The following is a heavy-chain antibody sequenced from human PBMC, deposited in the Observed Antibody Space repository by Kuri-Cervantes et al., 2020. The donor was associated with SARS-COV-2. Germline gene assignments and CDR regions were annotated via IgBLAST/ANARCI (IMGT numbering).Heavy chain of an antibody. CDR2: ISYDGSDK. CDR1: GFTFSNYA. Sequence: GESLKISCAASGFTFSNYAIHWVRQAPGKGLEWVALISYDGSDKNYADSVKGRFSISRDDSKNTLYLQMNSLRAEDTAVYYCAKGGRLGYCSSTSCPTDMDVWGKGTTVTVSS. CDR3: AKGGRLGYCSSTSCPTDMDV. D-gene: IGHD2-2*01. J-gene: IGHJ6*03. V-gene: IGHV3-30*07.